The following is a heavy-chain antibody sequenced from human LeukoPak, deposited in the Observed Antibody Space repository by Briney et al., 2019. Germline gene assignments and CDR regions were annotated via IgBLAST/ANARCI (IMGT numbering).Heavy chain of an antibody. CDR1: GGSISSGGYS. CDR2: IYHSGST. Sequence: SETLSLTCAVSGGSISSGGYSWSWIRQPPGKGLEWIGYIYHSGSTYYNPSLKSRVTISVDRSKNQFSLKLGSVTAADTAVYYCARIGGNYDILTGYNYYFDYWGQGTLVTVSS. CDR3: ARIGGNYDILTGYNYYFDY. J-gene: IGHJ4*02. V-gene: IGHV4-30-2*01. D-gene: IGHD3-9*01.